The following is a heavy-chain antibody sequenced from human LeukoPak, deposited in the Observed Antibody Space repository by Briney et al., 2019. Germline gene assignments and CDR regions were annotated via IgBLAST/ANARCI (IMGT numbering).Heavy chain of an antibody. CDR3: TTNDIVGTTNDAFDF. J-gene: IGHJ3*01. D-gene: IGHD1-26*01. Sequence: GGSLRLSCAASGFTFSDAWMSWVCQAPGKGLAWVGRIKSKTDGGTIDYSAPVKGRFTISRDDSKTTVYLQMNSLETEDTAMYYCTTNDIVGTTNDAFDFWGQGTMVTVSS. V-gene: IGHV3-15*01. CDR1: GFTFSDAW. CDR2: IKSKTDGGTI.